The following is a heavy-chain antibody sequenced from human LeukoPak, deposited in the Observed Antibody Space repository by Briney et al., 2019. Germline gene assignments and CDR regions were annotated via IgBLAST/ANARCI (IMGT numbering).Heavy chain of an antibody. J-gene: IGHJ6*04. CDR2: ISWNSGSI. D-gene: IGHD5-24*01. Sequence: GRSLRLSCAASGFTFDGYAMHWVRQAPGKGLEWVSGISWNSGSIGYADSVKGRFTISRDNAKNSLYLQMNSLRAEDTALYYCAKDKERDGYYMGLDVWGKGTTVTVSS. CDR3: AKDKERDGYYMGLDV. CDR1: GFTFDGYA. V-gene: IGHV3-9*01.